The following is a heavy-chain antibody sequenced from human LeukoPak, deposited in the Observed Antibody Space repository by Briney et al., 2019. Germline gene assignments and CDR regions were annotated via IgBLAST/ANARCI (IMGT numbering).Heavy chain of an antibody. CDR3: ARHVAEDYYDSSVYYFDY. J-gene: IGHJ4*02. D-gene: IGHD3-22*01. CDR1: GGSISSYY. V-gene: IGHV4-59*08. CDR2: IYYSGST. Sequence: SETLSLTCTVSGGSISSYYWSWIRQPPGKGLEWIGYIYYSGSTNYNPSLKSRVTISVDTSKNQFSLKLSSVTAADTAVYYCARHVAEDYYDSSVYYFDYWGRGTLVTVSS.